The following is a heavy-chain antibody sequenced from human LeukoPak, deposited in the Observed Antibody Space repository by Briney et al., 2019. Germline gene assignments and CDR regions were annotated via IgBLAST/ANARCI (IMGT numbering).Heavy chain of an antibody. D-gene: IGHD3-16*01. V-gene: IGHV3-7*04. CDR3: ARAWRGIRDY. CDR1: GFTFSSYW. Sequence: PGGSLRLSCAAPGFTFSSYWMSWVRQAPGKGLEWVANIKQDGSEKYYVDSVKGRFTISRDNAKNSLYLQMNSLRAEDTAVYYCARAWRGIRDYWGQGTLVTVSS. J-gene: IGHJ4*02. CDR2: IKQDGSEK.